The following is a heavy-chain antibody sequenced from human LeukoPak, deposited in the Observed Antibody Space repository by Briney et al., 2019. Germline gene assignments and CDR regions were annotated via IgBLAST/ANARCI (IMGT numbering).Heavy chain of an antibody. CDR1: GFTFSSYS. D-gene: IGHD3-22*01. V-gene: IGHV3-21*01. J-gene: IGHJ3*02. CDR3: ARDLSWLGYDSSGYYSDAFDI. Sequence: NTGGSLRLSCAASGFTFSSYSMNWVRQAPGKGLEWASSISSSSSYIYYADSVKGRFTISRDNAKNSLYLQMNSLRAEDTAVYYCARDLSWLGYDSSGYYSDAFDIWGQGTMVTVSS. CDR2: ISSSSSYI.